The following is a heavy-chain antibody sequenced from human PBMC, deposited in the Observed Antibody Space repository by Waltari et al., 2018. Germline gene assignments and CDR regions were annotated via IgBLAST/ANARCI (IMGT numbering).Heavy chain of an antibody. CDR2: ICSGGST. D-gene: IGHD2-2*03. Sequence: EVQLVESGGGLIQPGGSLRLSCAASGFTVSSNYMSWVRQAPGKGLEGVSVICSGGSTYYADSLKGRFTISRDNSKNTLYLQMNSLRAEDTAVYYCARDLDIGWYFDLWGRGTLVTVSS. CDR3: ARDLDIGWYFDL. V-gene: IGHV3-53*01. J-gene: IGHJ2*01. CDR1: GFTVSSNY.